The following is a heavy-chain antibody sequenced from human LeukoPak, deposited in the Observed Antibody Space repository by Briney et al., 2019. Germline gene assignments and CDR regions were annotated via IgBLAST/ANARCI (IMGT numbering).Heavy chain of an antibody. CDR3: ARVGSWDIAYVDY. CDR2: IKQDGSEK. D-gene: IGHD5-12*01. V-gene: IGHV3-7*01. CDR1: GFTFSSYW. J-gene: IGHJ4*02. Sequence: GGSLRLSCAAPGFTFSSYWMSWVRQAPGKGLEWVANIKQDGSEKYYVDSVKGRFTISRDNAKNSLYLQMNSLRAEDTAVYYCARVGSWDIAYVDYWGQGTLVTVSS.